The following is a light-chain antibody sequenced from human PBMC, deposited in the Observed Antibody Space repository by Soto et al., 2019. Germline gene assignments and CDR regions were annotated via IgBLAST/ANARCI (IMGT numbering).Light chain of an antibody. J-gene: IGKJ3*01. Sequence: DIVLTQSPDSLAVSLGERATINCKSSQSLLDSPRNRNYLVWYQQKPGQPPKVLIYWASTRESGVPDRFSANGSGTDFTLTISSLQAEDVAAYYCQQHYSIPVTFGPGTKVDIK. CDR3: QQHYSIPVT. CDR2: WAS. CDR1: QSLLDSPRNRNY. V-gene: IGKV4-1*01.